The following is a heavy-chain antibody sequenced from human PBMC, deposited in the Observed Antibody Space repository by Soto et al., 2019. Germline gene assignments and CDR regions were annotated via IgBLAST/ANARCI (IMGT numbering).Heavy chain of an antibody. Sequence: SETLSLTCTVSNGSVSSGPYSWSWVRQPPGKGLEWIGYIYYSGTTYYTPSLKSRLTMSMDRANDHFSLNLTSVTAADTALYFCARGHYYYGMDVWGQGISVTVSS. CDR1: NGSVSSGPYS. CDR3: ARGHYYYGMDV. V-gene: IGHV4-30-2*01. J-gene: IGHJ6*02. CDR2: IYYSGTT.